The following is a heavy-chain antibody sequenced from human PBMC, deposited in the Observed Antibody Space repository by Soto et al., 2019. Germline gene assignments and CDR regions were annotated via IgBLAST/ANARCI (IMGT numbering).Heavy chain of an antibody. CDR3: ARAVLVVPAAIPGDWFDP. Sequence: GASVKVSCKASGYTFTSYAMYWVRQAPGQRLEWMGWINAGNGNTKYSQKFQGRVTITRDTSASTAYMELSSLRSEDTAVYYCARAVLVVPAAIPGDWFDPWGQGTLVTVPQ. CDR2: INAGNGNT. CDR1: GYTFTSYA. J-gene: IGHJ5*02. D-gene: IGHD2-2*02. V-gene: IGHV1-3*01.